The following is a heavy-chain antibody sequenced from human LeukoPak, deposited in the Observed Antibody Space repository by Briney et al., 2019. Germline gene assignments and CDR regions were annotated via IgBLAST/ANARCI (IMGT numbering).Heavy chain of an antibody. D-gene: IGHD6-19*01. J-gene: IGHJ4*02. Sequence: SETLSLTCTVSGGSISSYYWSWIRQPAGKGLEWIGRIYTSGSTNYNPSLKSRVTMSVDTSKNQFSLKLSSVTAADTAVYYCARDQYPSPIIAVAVAFDYWGQGTLVTVSS. CDR1: GGSISSYY. V-gene: IGHV4-4*07. CDR2: IYTSGST. CDR3: ARDQYPSPIIAVAVAFDY.